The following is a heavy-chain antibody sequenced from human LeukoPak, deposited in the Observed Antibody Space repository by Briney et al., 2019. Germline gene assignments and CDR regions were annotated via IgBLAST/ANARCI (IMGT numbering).Heavy chain of an antibody. CDR2: LNLDGTTT. CDR3: AREPAGSYWG. J-gene: IGHJ4*02. CDR1: GFIFSNHW. D-gene: IGHD1-26*01. Sequence: QPGGSLTLSCAASGFIFSNHWMHWVRQAPGKGLVWVSRLNLDGTTTSYADSVEGRFTISRDNAKNTLYLQMNSLRVDDTAVYYCAREPAGSYWGGGQGTLVTVS. V-gene: IGHV3-74*01.